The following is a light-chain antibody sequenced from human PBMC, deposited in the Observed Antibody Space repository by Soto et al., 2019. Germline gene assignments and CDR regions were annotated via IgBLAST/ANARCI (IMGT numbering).Light chain of an antibody. CDR3: QQYNNWPRT. J-gene: IGKJ1*01. V-gene: IGKV3-15*01. CDR1: QSLSNN. Sequence: EIVMTQSPATLSVSPGERATLSCRASQSLSNNLAWYQHKPGQAPRLLIYGASTRATGIPARFSGSGSGTEFTLTISSLQSEDFAVYYCQQYNNWPRTFGQGTKVDIK. CDR2: GAS.